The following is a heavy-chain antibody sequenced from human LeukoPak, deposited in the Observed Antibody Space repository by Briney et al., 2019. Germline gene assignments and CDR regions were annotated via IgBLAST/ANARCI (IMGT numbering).Heavy chain of an antibody. CDR2: INHSGST. D-gene: IGHD4-17*01. J-gene: IGHJ3*02. V-gene: IGHV4-34*01. CDR1: GGSFSGYY. CDR3: ARDYGDYGLDAFDI. Sequence: SETLSLTCAVYGGSFSGYYWSWIRQPPGKGLEWIGEINHSGSTNYNPSLKSRVTISVDTSKNQFSLKLSSVTAADTVVYYCARDYGDYGLDAFDIWGQGTMVTVSS.